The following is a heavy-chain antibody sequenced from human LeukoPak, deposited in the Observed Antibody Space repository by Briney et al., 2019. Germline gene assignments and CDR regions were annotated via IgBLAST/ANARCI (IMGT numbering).Heavy chain of an antibody. J-gene: IGHJ4*02. CDR2: IYSGGTT. CDR1: GFTVSTNC. V-gene: IGHV3-53*01. CDR3: ARKFNSDISEYWFEFDH. D-gene: IGHD3-22*01. Sequence: PGGSLRLSCAASGFTVSTNCMTWVRQAPGKGLEWVSTIYSGGTTYYADSVMGRFIISRHNSRNTLYLQMSSLRADDTAVYYCARKFNSDISEYWFEFDHWGLGTLVTVSS.